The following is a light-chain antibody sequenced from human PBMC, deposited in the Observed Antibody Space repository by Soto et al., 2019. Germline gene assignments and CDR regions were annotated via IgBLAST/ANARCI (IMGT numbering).Light chain of an antibody. CDR1: QSVSSY. CDR2: DAS. Sequence: IGLTHSPATLSLSPGERATLSFRASQSVSSYLAWYQQKPGQAPRLLIYDASNRATGIPARFSGSGSGTDFTLTISSLEPEDFAVYYCQQRSNWPPITFGQGTRLEIK. CDR3: QQRSNWPPIT. J-gene: IGKJ5*01. V-gene: IGKV3-11*01.